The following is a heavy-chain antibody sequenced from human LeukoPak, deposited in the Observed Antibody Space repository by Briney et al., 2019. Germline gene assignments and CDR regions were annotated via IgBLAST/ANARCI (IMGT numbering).Heavy chain of an antibody. V-gene: IGHV2-5*01. CDR3: AHRVKESQVRGFDH. D-gene: IGHD3-10*01. J-gene: IGHJ4*02. CDR2: IYWNDDK. Sequence: ASGPTLVKPTQTLTLTCTFCGFSLSTSGVGVGWIRQPPGKALEWLALIYWNDDKRYSPSLKSRLSITKDTSKNQVVLIMTNMDHVDTATCYCAHRVKESQVRGFDHWGQGPLVTVPS. CDR1: GFSLSTSGVG.